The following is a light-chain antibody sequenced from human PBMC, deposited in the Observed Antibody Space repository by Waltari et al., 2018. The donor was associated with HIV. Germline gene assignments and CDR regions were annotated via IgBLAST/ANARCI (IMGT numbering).Light chain of an antibody. J-gene: IGLJ3*02. CDR3: SSNTTSDTWV. V-gene: IGLV2-14*01. Sequence: QPALTQPPSASGSPGQYVTSSCTGTSNIGVYNSVSWYQKHPGKAPKVMIQEVNNRPSGVSRRSSGSKSGDTASLTISGLQADDEADYFCSSNTTSDTWVFGGGTKLTVL. CDR1: SNIGVYNS. CDR2: EVN.